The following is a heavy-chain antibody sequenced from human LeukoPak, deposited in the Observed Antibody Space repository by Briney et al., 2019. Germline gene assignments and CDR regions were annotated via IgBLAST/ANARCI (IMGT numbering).Heavy chain of an antibody. CDR1: GFTVSSNY. Sequence: GGSLRLSCAASGFTVSSNYMSWVRQAPGKGLEWVSVIYSGGSTYYADSVKGRFTISRDNSKNTLYLQMNSLRAEDTAVYYCARGGDTAMADLDAFDIWGQGTMVTVSS. J-gene: IGHJ3*02. CDR2: IYSGGST. CDR3: ARGGDTAMADLDAFDI. D-gene: IGHD5-18*01. V-gene: IGHV3-53*01.